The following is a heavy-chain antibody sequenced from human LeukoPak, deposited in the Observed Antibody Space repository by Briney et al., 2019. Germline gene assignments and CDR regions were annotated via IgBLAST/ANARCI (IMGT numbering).Heavy chain of an antibody. CDR3: ASVAYGGNSVDWFDP. Sequence: PSETLSLTCTVSGGSISSGGYYWGWIRQPPGKGLEWIGSIYHSGSTYYNPSLKSRVTISVDTSKNQFSLKLSSVTAADTAVYYCASVAYGGNSVDWFDPWGQGTLVTVSS. J-gene: IGHJ5*02. CDR1: GGSISSGGYY. CDR2: IYHSGST. V-gene: IGHV4-39*07. D-gene: IGHD4-23*01.